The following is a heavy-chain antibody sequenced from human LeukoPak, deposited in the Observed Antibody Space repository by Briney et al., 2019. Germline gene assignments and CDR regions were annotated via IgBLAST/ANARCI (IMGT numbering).Heavy chain of an antibody. Sequence: KTSETLSLTCTVSGGSISNYYWNWIRQPPGKGLEWIGYIYYTGSTNYNPSLKSQVTMSVDTSKNQFSLNLRSVTPEDTAVYYCARHLIPEQLVLNFWGQGTLVTVSS. CDR1: GGSISNYY. V-gene: IGHV4-59*01. CDR3: ARHLIPEQLVLNF. J-gene: IGHJ4*02. CDR2: IYYTGST. D-gene: IGHD6-13*01.